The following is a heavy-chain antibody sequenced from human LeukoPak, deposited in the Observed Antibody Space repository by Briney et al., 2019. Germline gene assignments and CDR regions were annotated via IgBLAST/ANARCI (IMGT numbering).Heavy chain of an antibody. D-gene: IGHD2-15*01. CDR2: ISGSGGST. J-gene: IGHJ4*02. CDR3: ARALLGYCSGGSCYSEGPTDY. CDR1: GLTFRSYA. Sequence: GGSLRLSCAASGLTFRSYAMNWVRQAPGKGLEWVSAISGSGGSTYYADSVKGRFTISRDNAKNSLYLQMNSLRVEDTAVYYCARALLGYCSGGSCYSEGPTDYWGQGTLVTVSS. V-gene: IGHV3-23*01.